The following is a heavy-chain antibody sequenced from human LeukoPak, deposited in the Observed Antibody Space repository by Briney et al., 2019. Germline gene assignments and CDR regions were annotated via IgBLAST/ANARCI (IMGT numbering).Heavy chain of an antibody. V-gene: IGHV6-1*01. Sequence: SQTLSLTCAISGDSVSSNSVAWNWLRQSPSRGLEWLGRTYYRSKWYNDYAVSVKSRIIINSDTSKNQFSLHLNSVTPEDTAVYYCARGLYYGSGSRGVFDPWGQGTLVTVSS. D-gene: IGHD3-10*01. CDR1: GDSVSSNSVA. CDR3: ARGLYYGSGSRGVFDP. J-gene: IGHJ5*02. CDR2: TYYRSKWYN.